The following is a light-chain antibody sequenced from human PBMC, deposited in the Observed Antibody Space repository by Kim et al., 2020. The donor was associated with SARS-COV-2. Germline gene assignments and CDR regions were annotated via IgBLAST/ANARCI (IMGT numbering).Light chain of an antibody. CDR2: GAS. V-gene: IGKV3-15*01. Sequence: VAPGDRATLSCRARQSVSNYLAWYQQKPGQAPRLLIYGASTRATGIPARFSGSGSGTEFTLTISSLQSEDFAVYYCQQYSKWPGTFGQGTKVDIK. CDR1: QSVSNY. CDR3: QQYSKWPGT. J-gene: IGKJ1*01.